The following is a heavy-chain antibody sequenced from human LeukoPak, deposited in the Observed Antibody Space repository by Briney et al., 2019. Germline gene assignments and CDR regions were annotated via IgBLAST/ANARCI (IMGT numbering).Heavy chain of an antibody. CDR3: ARGGGYSGYDYYY. J-gene: IGHJ4*02. Sequence: SETLSLTCTVSGGSISSSSYYWGWIRQPPGKGPEWIGSIYYSGSTYYNPSLKSRVTISVDTSKNQFSLKLSSVTAADTAVYYCARGGGYSGYDYYYWGQGTLVTVSS. D-gene: IGHD5-12*01. V-gene: IGHV4-39*07. CDR1: GGSISSSSYY. CDR2: IYYSGST.